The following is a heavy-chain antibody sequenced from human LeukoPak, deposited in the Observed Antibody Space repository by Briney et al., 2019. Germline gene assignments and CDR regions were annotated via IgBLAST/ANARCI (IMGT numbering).Heavy chain of an antibody. Sequence: SETLSLTCTVSGGSISSYYWSWIRQPPGKGLEWIGNIYYSGSTNCNPSLKSRVTISVDMSKNQFSLKLSSVTAADTAVYHCARDLGGSYYDSSGYYPDAFDIWGQGTMVTVSS. J-gene: IGHJ3*02. CDR1: GGSISSYY. D-gene: IGHD3-22*01. CDR2: IYYSGST. V-gene: IGHV4-59*01. CDR3: ARDLGGSYYDSSGYYPDAFDI.